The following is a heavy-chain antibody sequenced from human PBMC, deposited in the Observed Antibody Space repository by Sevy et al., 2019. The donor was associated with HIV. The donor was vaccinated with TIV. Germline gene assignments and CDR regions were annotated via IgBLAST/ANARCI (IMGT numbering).Heavy chain of an antibody. CDR2: ISYDGSFT. V-gene: IGHV3-30*04. CDR3: ARDFYYDSSGYYPY. Sequence: GGSLRLSCAASGFIFSDYTLHWVRQAPGTGLEWVAVISYDGSFTYYADSVEGRFTISRDNSKNTLFLQMNSLRHEDTAVYYCARDFYYDSSGYYPYWGQGTLVTVSS. D-gene: IGHD3-22*01. J-gene: IGHJ4*02. CDR1: GFIFSDYT.